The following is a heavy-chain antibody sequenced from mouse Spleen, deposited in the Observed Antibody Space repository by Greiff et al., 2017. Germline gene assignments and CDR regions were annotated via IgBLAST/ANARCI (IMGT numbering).Heavy chain of an antibody. V-gene: IGHV14-2*01. J-gene: IGHJ3*01. CDR1: GFNIKDYY. Sequence: EVHLVESGAELVKPGASVKLSCTASGFNIKDYYMHWVKQRTEQGLEWIGRIDPEDGETKYAPKFQGKATITAETSSNTAYLQLSSLTSEDTAVYYCARLYGYLAWFAYWGQGTLVTVSA. CDR2: IDPEDGET. CDR3: ARLYGYLAWFAY. D-gene: IGHD2-2*01.